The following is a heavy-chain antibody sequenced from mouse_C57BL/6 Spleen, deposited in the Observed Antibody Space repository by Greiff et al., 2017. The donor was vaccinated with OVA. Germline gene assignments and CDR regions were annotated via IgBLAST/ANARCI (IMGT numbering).Heavy chain of an antibody. J-gene: IGHJ4*01. CDR1: GYTFTSYW. D-gene: IGHD1-1*01. Sequence: VQLQQPGTELVKPGASVKLSCKASGYTFTSYWMHWVKQRPGQGLEWIGNINPSNGGTNYNEKFKSKATLTVDKSSSTAYMQLSSLTSEDSEVYYCARGVVADYAMDDGGQGTSVTVSS. V-gene: IGHV1-53*01. CDR2: INPSNGGT. CDR3: ARGVVADYAMDD.